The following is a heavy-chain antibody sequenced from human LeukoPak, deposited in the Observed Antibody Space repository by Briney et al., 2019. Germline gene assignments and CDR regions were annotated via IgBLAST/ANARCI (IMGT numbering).Heavy chain of an antibody. CDR2: LDSTSTSI. Sequence: GGSLRLSCAASGFTFSNYWMHWVRQAPGKGLEWVSSLDSTSTSIYYADSLKGRFTVSRDNAKNSLYLQMNSLRAEDTAVYYCAKGRVVQYNAFDIWGQGTMVTVSS. CDR3: AKGRVVQYNAFDI. CDR1: GFTFSNYW. J-gene: IGHJ3*02. V-gene: IGHV3-21*01. D-gene: IGHD4-11*01.